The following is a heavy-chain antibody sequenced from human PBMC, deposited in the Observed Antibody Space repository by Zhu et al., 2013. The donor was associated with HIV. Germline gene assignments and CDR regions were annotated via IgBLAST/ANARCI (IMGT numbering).Heavy chain of an antibody. CDR1: GGSISSSKYY. V-gene: IGHV4-39*07. CDR2: IYYSGSM. Sequence: QLQESGPRLVKPSETLSLTCTVSGGSISSSKYYWGWIRQPPGKDLEWIASIYYSGSMNYNPSLKSRVTISVDTSRNHFSLKVNSLTAADTAVYYCARSSCVGGSCFVGWFDPWGQGTLVTVSS. D-gene: IGHD2-21*01. CDR3: ARSSCVGGSCFVGWFDP. J-gene: IGHJ5*02.